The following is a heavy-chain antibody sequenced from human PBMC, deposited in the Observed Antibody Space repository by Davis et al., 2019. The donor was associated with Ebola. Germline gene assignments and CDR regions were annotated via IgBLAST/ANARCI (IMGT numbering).Heavy chain of an antibody. Sequence: AASVKVSCKASGGTFSSYTISWVRQAPGQGLEWMGRIIPILGIANYAQKFQGRVTITADKSTSTAYMELSSLRSEDTAVYYCARARTYYDILTGPEYYYYGMDVWGQGTTVTVSS. D-gene: IGHD3-9*01. J-gene: IGHJ6*02. CDR3: ARARTYYDILTGPEYYYYGMDV. V-gene: IGHV1-69*02. CDR1: GGTFSSYT. CDR2: IIPILGIA.